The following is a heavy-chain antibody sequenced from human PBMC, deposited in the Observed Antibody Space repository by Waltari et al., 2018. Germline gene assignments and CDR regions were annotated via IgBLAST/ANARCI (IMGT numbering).Heavy chain of an antibody. D-gene: IGHD6-13*01. Sequence: QVQLVQSGDEVKKPGASVKVYCKASGDTVPSYDINGVRLATGQGLEWMGWMNPNSGNTGYAQKFQGRVTITRNTSISTAYMELSSLRSEDTAVYYCARGSSGWYGTWFDPWGQGTLVTVSS. CDR1: GDTVPSYD. CDR3: ARGSSGWYGTWFDP. J-gene: IGHJ5*02. V-gene: IGHV1-8*03. CDR2: MNPNSGNT.